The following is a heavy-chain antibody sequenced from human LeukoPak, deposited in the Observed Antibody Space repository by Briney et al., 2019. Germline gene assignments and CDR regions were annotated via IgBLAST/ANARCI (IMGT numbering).Heavy chain of an antibody. CDR3: ARDGRTTPGGFDY. CDR1: GGSFSGYY. V-gene: IGHV4-31*11. Sequence: SETLSLTCAVYGGSFSGYYWSWIRQHPGKGLEWIGYIYYSGITYYNPSLKSRVTISVDTSKNQFSLKLSSVTAADTAVYYCARDGRTTPGGFDYWGQGTLVTVSS. J-gene: IGHJ4*02. CDR2: IYYSGIT. D-gene: IGHD2/OR15-2a*01.